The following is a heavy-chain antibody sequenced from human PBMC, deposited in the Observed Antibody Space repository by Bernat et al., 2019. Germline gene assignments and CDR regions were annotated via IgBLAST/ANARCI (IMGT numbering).Heavy chain of an antibody. V-gene: IGHV3-74*01. J-gene: IGHJ5*02. D-gene: IGHD1-26*01. Sequence: VQLVESGGGVVQPGRSLRLSCAASGFTFSSYGMHWVRQAPGKGLVWVSRINSDGSSTSYADSVKGRFTISRDNAKNTVYLQMNSLRAEDTAVYYCARDGGNYWGWFDPWGQGTLVTVSS. CDR3: ARDGGNYWGWFDP. CDR1: GFTFSSYG. CDR2: INSDGSST.